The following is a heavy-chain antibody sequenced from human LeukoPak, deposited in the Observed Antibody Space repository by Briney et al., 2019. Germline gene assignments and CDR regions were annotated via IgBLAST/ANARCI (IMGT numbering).Heavy chain of an antibody. CDR1: GFTFRSFW. V-gene: IGHV3-74*01. J-gene: IGHJ3*02. CDR3: ARSVTDAFDI. Sequence: GSLRLSCAASGFTFRSFWMHWVRQDPGKGLVWVSHMSADGSSISYADSVKGRFTISRDNAKNTLYLQMNRLKAEDTAVYYCARSVTDAFDIWGQGTVVTVSS. D-gene: IGHD3-3*01. CDR2: MSADGSSI.